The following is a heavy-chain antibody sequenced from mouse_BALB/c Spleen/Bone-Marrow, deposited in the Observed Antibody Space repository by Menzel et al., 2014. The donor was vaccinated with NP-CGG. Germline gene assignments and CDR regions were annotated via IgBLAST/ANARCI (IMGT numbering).Heavy chain of an antibody. D-gene: IGHD1-2*01. J-gene: IGHJ3*01. V-gene: IGHV4-1*02. Sequence: EVKLVESGGGLVQPRGSLKLSCAASGFDFSRYWMSWVRQAPGKGLEWIGEINPDSNTINYTPSLKDKFIISRDNAKNTLYLQMSKVRSEDTALYYCARLGYYGSFAYWGQGTLATVSA. CDR1: GFDFSRYW. CDR3: ARLGYYGSFAY. CDR2: INPDSNTI.